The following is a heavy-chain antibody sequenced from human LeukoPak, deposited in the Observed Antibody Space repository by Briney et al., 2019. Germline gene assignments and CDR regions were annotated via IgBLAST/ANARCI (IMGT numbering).Heavy chain of an antibody. V-gene: IGHV1-69*05. J-gene: IGHJ4*02. CDR1: GGTFSSYA. D-gene: IGHD4-17*01. Sequence: SVKVSCKASGGTFSSYAISWVRQAPGQGLEWMGRIIPIFGTANYAQKFQGRVTITTDESTSTAYVELSSLRSEDTAVYYCARGATTVTMEFDYWGQGTLVTVSS. CDR3: ARGATTVTMEFDY. CDR2: IIPIFGTA.